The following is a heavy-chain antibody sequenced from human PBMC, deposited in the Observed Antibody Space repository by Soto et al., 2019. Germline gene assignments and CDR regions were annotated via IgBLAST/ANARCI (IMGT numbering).Heavy chain of an antibody. D-gene: IGHD6-13*01. CDR1: GGSISSYH. Sequence: SETLSLTCTVSGGSISSYHWSWIRQPPGKGLEWIGYIYYSGSTNYNPSLKSRVTISVDTSKNQFSLKLSSVTAADTAVYYCARNPSSSWMNWFDPWGQGTLVTVSS. CDR2: IYYSGST. CDR3: ARNPSSSWMNWFDP. J-gene: IGHJ5*02. V-gene: IGHV4-59*01.